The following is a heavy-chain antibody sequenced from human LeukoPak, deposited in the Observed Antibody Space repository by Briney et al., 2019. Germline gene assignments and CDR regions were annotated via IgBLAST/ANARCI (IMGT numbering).Heavy chain of an antibody. CDR3: AKGVDTAMVTY. CDR2: ISGSGGST. D-gene: IGHD5-18*01. Sequence: PGGSLRLSCVASGSFSDHYMDWVRQAPGKGLEWVSAISGSGGSTYYADSVKGRFTISRDNSKNTLYLQMNSLRAEDTAVYYCAKGVDTAMVTYWGQGTLVTVSS. J-gene: IGHJ4*02. CDR1: GSFSDHY. V-gene: IGHV3-23*01.